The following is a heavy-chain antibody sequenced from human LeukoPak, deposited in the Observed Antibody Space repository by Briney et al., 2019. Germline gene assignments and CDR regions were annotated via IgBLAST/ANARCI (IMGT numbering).Heavy chain of an antibody. CDR3: ARGGLPLGYCSSTSCYTLGSDY. CDR1: GYTFTGYY. V-gene: IGHV1-2*02. CDR2: INPNSGGT. J-gene: IGHJ4*02. D-gene: IGHD2-2*02. Sequence: ASVKVSCKASGYTFTGYYMHWVRQAPGRGLEWMGWINPNSGGTNYAQKFQGRVTMTRDTSISTAYMELSRLRSDDTAVYYCARGGLPLGYCSSTSCYTLGSDYWGQGTLVTVSS.